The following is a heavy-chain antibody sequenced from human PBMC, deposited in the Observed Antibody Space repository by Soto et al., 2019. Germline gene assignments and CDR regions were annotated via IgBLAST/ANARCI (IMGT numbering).Heavy chain of an antibody. J-gene: IGHJ4*02. Sequence: PSETLSLTCAVYGGSFSGYYWSWIRQPPGKGLEWIGEINHSGNTNYNPSLKSRVTISVDRSKNQFSLKLSSVTAADTAVYYCAAGGGLPRYYWGQGTLVTVSS. CDR1: GGSFSGYY. CDR2: INHSGNT. V-gene: IGHV4-34*01. CDR3: AAGGGLPRYY. D-gene: IGHD5-12*01.